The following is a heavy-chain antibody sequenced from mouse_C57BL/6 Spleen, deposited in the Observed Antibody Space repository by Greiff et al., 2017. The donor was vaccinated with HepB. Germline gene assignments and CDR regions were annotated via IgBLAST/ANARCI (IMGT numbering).Heavy chain of an antibody. CDR1: GYTFTSYG. CDR3: ARAGAQARGFAY. J-gene: IGHJ3*01. CDR2: INPRSGNT. D-gene: IGHD3-2*02. Sequence: VQLQQSGAELARPGASVKLSCKASGYTFTSYGISWVKQRTGQGLEWIGEINPRSGNTYYNEKFKGKATLTADKSSSTGYMELRSLTSEDAAVYFYARAGAQARGFAYWGQGTLVTVSA. V-gene: IGHV1-81*01.